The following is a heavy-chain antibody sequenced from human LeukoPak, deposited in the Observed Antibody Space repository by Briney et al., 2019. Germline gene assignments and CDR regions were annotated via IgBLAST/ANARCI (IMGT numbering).Heavy chain of an antibody. CDR1: GYIFTSYW. J-gene: IGHJ4*02. CDR2: IYPDDSDT. Sequence: RGESLKISWQASGYIFTSYWIGWVRQMPGQGLEWMGIIYPDDSDTRYSPSFQGQVTISVDKSINTAYLQWSSLKASDTAMYYCARSRSGGSSPFDYWGQGTLVTVSS. CDR3: ARSRSGGSSPFDY. V-gene: IGHV5-51*01. D-gene: IGHD2-15*01.